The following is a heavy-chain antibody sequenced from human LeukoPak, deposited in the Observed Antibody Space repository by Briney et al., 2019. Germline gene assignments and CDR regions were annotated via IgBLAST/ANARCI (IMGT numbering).Heavy chain of an antibody. CDR1: GFSLSSSGMC. D-gene: IGHD3-22*01. V-gene: IGHV2-70*11. J-gene: IGHJ4*02. CDR3: ARINYDSRYFDY. CDR2: IDWDDDK. Sequence: SGPALVKPTQTLTLTCTFSGFSLSSSGMCVSWIRQPPGKALEWLARIDWDDDKYYSTSLKTRLPISKDTSKKQVVLTMTNMDPMATATYYCARINYDSRYFDYWGQGTLVTVSS.